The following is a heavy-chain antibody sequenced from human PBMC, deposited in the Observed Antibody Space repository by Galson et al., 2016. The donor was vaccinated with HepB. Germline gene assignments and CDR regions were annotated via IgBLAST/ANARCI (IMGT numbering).Heavy chain of an antibody. V-gene: IGHV1-18*01. D-gene: IGHD2-8*01. CDR2: ISGYNGNT. Sequence: SVKVSCKASGYTFTSYGISWVRLAPGHGLEWMGWISGYNGNTNYARKFQGRVTLTTNTSTSTAYMELRSLRSDDTAVYYCARDIVLMVFSADYYYYGMDVWGQGTTVTVSS. CDR1: GYTFTSYG. CDR3: ARDIVLMVFSADYYYYGMDV. J-gene: IGHJ6*02.